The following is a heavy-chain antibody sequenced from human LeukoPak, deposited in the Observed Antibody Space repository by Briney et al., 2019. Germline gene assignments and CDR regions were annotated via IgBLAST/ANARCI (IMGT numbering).Heavy chain of an antibody. CDR2: IYSGGNT. D-gene: IGHD3-22*01. V-gene: IGHV3-53*01. J-gene: IGHJ2*01. CDR3: ARDGGSGYSNWYFDL. CDR1: GGSFSGYY. Sequence: PSETLSLTCAVYGGSFSGYYWSWIRQPPGKGLGWVSLIYSGGNTYYADSVKGRFTISRDNSKNTLYLQMNSLRAGDTAVYYCARDGGSGYSNWYFDLWGRGTLVTVSS.